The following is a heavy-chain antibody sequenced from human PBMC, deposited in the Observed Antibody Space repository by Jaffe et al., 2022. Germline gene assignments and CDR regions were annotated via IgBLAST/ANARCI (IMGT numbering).Heavy chain of an antibody. J-gene: IGHJ6*03. CDR1: GFTFSSYS. CDR3: ARDATVGSGYYGYYYMDV. V-gene: IGHV3-21*01. Sequence: EVQLVESGGGLVKPGGSLRLSCAASGFTFSSYSMNWVRQAPGKGLEWVSSISSSSSYIYYADSVKGRFTISRDNAKNSLYLQMNSLRAEDTAVYYCARDATVGSGYYGYYYMDVWGKGTTVTVSS. CDR2: ISSSSSYI. D-gene: IGHD3-3*01.